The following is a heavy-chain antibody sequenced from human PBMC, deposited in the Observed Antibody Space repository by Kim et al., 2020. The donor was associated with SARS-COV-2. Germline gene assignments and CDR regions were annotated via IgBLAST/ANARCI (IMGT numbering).Heavy chain of an antibody. CDR3: AKDIGHRGYSSGWDY. J-gene: IGHJ4*02. CDR2: ISWNSGSI. Sequence: GGSLRLSCAASGFTFDDYAMHWVRQAPGKGLEWVSGISWNSGSIGYADSVKGRFTISRDNAKNSLYLQMNSLRAEDTALYYCAKDIGHRGYSSGWDYWGQGTLVTVSS. V-gene: IGHV3-9*01. D-gene: IGHD6-19*01. CDR1: GFTFDDYA.